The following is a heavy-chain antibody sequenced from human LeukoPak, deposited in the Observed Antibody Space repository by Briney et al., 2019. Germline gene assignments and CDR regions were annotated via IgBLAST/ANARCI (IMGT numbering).Heavy chain of an antibody. CDR2: ISSSADST. CDR3: AKPLEKYTYGGNFDY. J-gene: IGHJ4*02. CDR1: GFTFSSYA. D-gene: IGHD4-23*01. V-gene: IGHV3-23*01. Sequence: GGSLRLSCEASGFTFSSYAMSWVRQAPGKGLAWVSVISSSADSTYYADSVKSRFTISRDNSKNTLYLQMNNLRAEDTAVYYCAKPLEKYTYGGNFDYWGQGLLVTVPS.